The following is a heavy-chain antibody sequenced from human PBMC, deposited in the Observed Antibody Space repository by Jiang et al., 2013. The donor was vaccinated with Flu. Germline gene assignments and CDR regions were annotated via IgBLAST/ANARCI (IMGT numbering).Heavy chain of an antibody. CDR2: ISAYNGDT. CDR3: ARGNSREFGPWIGMDV. Sequence: TFTSYGISWVRQAPGQGLEWMGWISAYNGDTNYAQKLQGRVTMTTDTSTSTAYMELRSLRSDDTAVYYCARGNSREFGPWIGMDVWGQGTTVTVSS. V-gene: IGHV1-18*01. D-gene: IGHD3-10*01. J-gene: IGHJ6*02. CDR1: TFTSYG.